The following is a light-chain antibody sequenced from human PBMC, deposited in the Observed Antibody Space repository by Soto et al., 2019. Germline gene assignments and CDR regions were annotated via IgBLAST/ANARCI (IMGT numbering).Light chain of an antibody. Sequence: QSALTQPPSASGSPGQSVTISCTGTSSDVGGYNSVSWYQQHPGKAPKLMIYEVNKRPSGVPDRFSGSKSGNTASLTVSGLQAEDEADYYCSSYAGSIYVFGTGTKVTVL. CDR2: EVN. CDR1: SSDVGGYNS. J-gene: IGLJ1*01. CDR3: SSYAGSIYV. V-gene: IGLV2-8*01.